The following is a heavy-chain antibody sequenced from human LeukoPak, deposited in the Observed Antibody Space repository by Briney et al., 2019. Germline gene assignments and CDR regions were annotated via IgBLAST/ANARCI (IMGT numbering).Heavy chain of an antibody. D-gene: IGHD1-26*01. CDR3: ARPVGARGYFDY. J-gene: IGHJ4*02. CDR1: GYSISSGYY. CDR2: IYHSGST. V-gene: IGHV4-38-2*02. Sequence: SSETLSLTCTVSGYSISSGYYWGWIRQPPGKGLEWIGSIYHSGSTYYNPSLKSRVTISVDTSKNQFSLKLSSVTAADTAVYYCARPVGARGYFDYWGQGTLVTVSS.